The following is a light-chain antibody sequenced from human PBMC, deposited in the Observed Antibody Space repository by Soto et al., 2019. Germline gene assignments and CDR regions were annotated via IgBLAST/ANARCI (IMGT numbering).Light chain of an antibody. Sequence: EIVMTQSPATLSVSPGERATLSCRASQSVSSNLAWYQRKPGQAPRLLIYGASTRATGISVRFSGSGSGTEFILTISSLQSEDFAVYYCQQYNNWPRTFGQGTKVEIK. CDR2: GAS. CDR3: QQYNNWPRT. CDR1: QSVSSN. V-gene: IGKV3-15*01. J-gene: IGKJ1*01.